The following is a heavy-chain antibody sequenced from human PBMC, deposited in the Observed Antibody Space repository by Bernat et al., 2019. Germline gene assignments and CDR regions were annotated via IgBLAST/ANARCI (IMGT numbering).Heavy chain of an antibody. V-gene: IGHV3-74*01. CDR1: GFTFSSYW. CDR3: ARDGGPRLTYYDFWSELEDQL. Sequence: EVQLVESGGGLVQPGGSLRLSCAASGFTFSSYWMHWVRQAPGKGLVWVSRINSDGSSTSYADSVKGRFTISRDNAKNTLYLQMNSLRAEDTAVYYCARDGGPRLTYYDFWSELEDQLWGQGTLVTVSS. J-gene: IGHJ4*02. CDR2: INSDGSST. D-gene: IGHD3-3*01.